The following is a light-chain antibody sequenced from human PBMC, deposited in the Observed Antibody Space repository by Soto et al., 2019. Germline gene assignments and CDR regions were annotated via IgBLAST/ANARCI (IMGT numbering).Light chain of an antibody. CDR2: RDS. CDR3: SSYTSGTTLYV. CDR1: NIGSKN. V-gene: IGLV3-9*01. Sequence: SYELTQPLSVSVALGQTARITCGGNNIGSKNVHWYQQKPGQAPVLVIYRDSNRPSGIPERFSGSNSGNTATLTISRAQAGDEADYYCSSYTSGTTLYVFGTGTKLTVL. J-gene: IGLJ1*01.